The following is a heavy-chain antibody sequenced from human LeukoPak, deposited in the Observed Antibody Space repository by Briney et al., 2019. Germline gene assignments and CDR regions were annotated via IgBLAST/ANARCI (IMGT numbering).Heavy chain of an antibody. V-gene: IGHV3-11*04. CDR3: ARLYYDFWSGYHLDYYYYMDV. J-gene: IGHJ6*03. CDR1: GFTFSDYY. Sequence: GGSLRLSCAASGFTFSDYYMSWIRQAPGKGLEWVSYISSSGSTIYYADSVKGRFTISRENAKNSLYLQMNSLRAEDTAVYYCARLYYDFWSGYHLDYYYYMDVWGKGTTVTVSS. CDR2: ISSSGSTI. D-gene: IGHD3-3*01.